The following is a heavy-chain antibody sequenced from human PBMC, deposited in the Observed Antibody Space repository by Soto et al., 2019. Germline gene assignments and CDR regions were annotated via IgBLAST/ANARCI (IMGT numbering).Heavy chain of an antibody. D-gene: IGHD2-2*01. Sequence: VGSLRLSCAASGFTFSSYAMHWVRQAPGKGLEWVAVISYDGSNKYYADSVKGRFTISRDNSKNTLYLQMNSLRAEDTAVYYCARNQSDIVVVPALSTSGDYGMDVWGQGTTVTVSS. CDR3: ARNQSDIVVVPALSTSGDYGMDV. CDR1: GFTFSSYA. CDR2: ISYDGSNK. V-gene: IGHV3-30-3*01. J-gene: IGHJ6*02.